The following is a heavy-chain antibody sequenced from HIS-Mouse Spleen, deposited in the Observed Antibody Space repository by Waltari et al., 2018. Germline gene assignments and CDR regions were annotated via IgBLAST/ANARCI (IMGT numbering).Heavy chain of an antibody. J-gene: IGHJ3*02. V-gene: IGHV4-39*07. CDR3: ARVPGDYSGAFDI. Sequence: QLQLQESGPGLVKPSETLSLPGTVSGGSISSSSYYWGWIRQPPGKGLEWIGSIYYSGSTYYNPSLKSRVTISVDTSKNQFSLKLSSVTAADTAVYYCARVPGDYSGAFDIWGQGTMVTVSS. CDR2: IYYSGST. CDR1: GGSISSSSYY. D-gene: IGHD4-17*01.